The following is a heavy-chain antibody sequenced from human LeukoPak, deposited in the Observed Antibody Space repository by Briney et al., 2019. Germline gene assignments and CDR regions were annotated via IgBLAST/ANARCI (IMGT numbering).Heavy chain of an antibody. CDR1: GFTFSSYW. V-gene: IGHV3-7*01. D-gene: IGHD3-3*01. J-gene: IGHJ4*02. Sequence: GGSLRLSCAASGFTFSSYWMSWVRQAPGKGLEWVANIKQDGSEKYYVDSVKGRFTISRDNAKNSLYLQMNSLRAEDTAVYYCAGLRYCDFWSGYYWGQGTLVTVSS. CDR2: IKQDGSEK. CDR3: AGLRYCDFWSGYY.